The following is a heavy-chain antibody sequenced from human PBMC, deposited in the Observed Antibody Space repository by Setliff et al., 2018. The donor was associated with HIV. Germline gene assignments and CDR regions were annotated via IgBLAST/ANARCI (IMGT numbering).Heavy chain of an antibody. D-gene: IGHD3-22*01. V-gene: IGHV4-34*01. CDR1: GGSFSGYY. Sequence: KTSETLSLTCAVYGGSFSGYYWSWIRQPPGKGLEWIGEINHSGSTNYNPSLKSRVTISVDTSKNQFSLKLSSVTAADTAVYYCAREVDYYDSSRYLLLYYFDSWGQGTLVTVSS. CDR2: INHSGST. J-gene: IGHJ4*02. CDR3: AREVDYYDSSRYLLLYYFDS.